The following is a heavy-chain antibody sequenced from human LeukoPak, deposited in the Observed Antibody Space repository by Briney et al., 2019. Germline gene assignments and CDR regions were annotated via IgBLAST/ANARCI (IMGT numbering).Heavy chain of an antibody. CDR3: ARGRGGTYSGIDY. J-gene: IGHJ4*02. CDR2: INHSGST. Sequence: SETLSLTCAAYGETFSDYYWNLIRQSPGQGLEWMGEINHSGSTYYNPSLKSRVTISVDTAKEQFSLKLSSVTAADTAVYFCARGRGGTYSGIDYWGQGTLVTVSS. D-gene: IGHD2-15*01. V-gene: IGHV4-34*01. CDR1: GETFSDYY.